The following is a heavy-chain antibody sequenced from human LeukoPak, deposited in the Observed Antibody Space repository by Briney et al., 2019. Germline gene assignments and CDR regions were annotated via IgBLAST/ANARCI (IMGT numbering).Heavy chain of an antibody. J-gene: IGHJ2*01. V-gene: IGHV3-23*01. CDR2: ISGSGGNT. D-gene: IGHD6-19*01. Sequence: GGSLRLSCAASGFTFSSYWMSWVRQAPGKGLEWVSAISGSGGNTYYADSVKGRFTISRDNSKNTLYLQMNGLRAEDTAMYYCAHTTTGVAGGYWYFDLWGRGTLVTVSS. CDR3: AHTTTGVAGGYWYFDL. CDR1: GFTFSSYW.